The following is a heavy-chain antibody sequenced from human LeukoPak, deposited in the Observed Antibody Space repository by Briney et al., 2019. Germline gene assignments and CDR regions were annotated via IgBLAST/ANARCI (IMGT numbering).Heavy chain of an antibody. V-gene: IGHV3-21*01. J-gene: IGHJ4*02. CDR1: GFTFSSYS. D-gene: IGHD3-3*01. Sequence: GGSLRLSCAASGFTFSSYSMNWVRQAPGKGLEWVSSISSSSSYIYYADSVKGRFTISRDNAKNSLYLQMNSLRAEDTAVYYCARGRRDRFLEWSSPESYFDYWGQGTLVTVSS. CDR2: ISSSSSYI. CDR3: ARGRRDRFLEWSSPESYFDY.